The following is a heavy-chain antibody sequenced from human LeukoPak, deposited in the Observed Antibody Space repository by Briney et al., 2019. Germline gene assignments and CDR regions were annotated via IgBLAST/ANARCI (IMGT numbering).Heavy chain of an antibody. CDR2: IYYSGST. CDR3: ARDRVGATSNFDY. Sequence: SETLSLTCTVSGGSVSSGSYYWSWIRQPPGKGPEWIGYIYYSGSTNYNPSLKSRVTISVDTSKNQFSLKLSSVTAADTAVYYCARDRVGATSNFDYWGQGTLVTVSS. V-gene: IGHV4-61*01. D-gene: IGHD1-26*01. J-gene: IGHJ4*02. CDR1: GGSVSSGSYY.